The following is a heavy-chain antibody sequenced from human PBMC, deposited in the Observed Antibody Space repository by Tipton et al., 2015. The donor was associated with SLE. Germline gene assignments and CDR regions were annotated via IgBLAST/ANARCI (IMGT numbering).Heavy chain of an antibody. V-gene: IGHV4-59*08. J-gene: IGHJ4*02. CDR1: GGSFSGYY. CDR2: IYYSGST. CDR3: ARSPYLSGCCSSTSCQRDY. Sequence: TLSLTCAVYGGSFSGYYWSWIRQPPGKGLEWIGYIYYSGSTNYNPSLKSRVTISVDTSKNQFSLKLSSVTAADTAVYYCARSPYLSGCCSSTSCQRDYWGQGTLVTVSS. D-gene: IGHD2-2*01.